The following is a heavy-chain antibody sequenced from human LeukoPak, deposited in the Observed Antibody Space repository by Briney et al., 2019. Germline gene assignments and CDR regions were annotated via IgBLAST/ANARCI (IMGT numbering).Heavy chain of an antibody. Sequence: ASVTVSCKASGYTFTNYAMNWVRQAPGQGLEWMGWINTNTGNPTYAQGFTGRFVFSLDTSVSTAYLQISSLKTEDTAVYYCARRSMVQHLDVWGKGTTVTVSS. D-gene: IGHD3-10*01. CDR1: GYTFTNYA. J-gene: IGHJ6*04. V-gene: IGHV7-4-1*02. CDR2: INTNTGNP. CDR3: ARRSMVQHLDV.